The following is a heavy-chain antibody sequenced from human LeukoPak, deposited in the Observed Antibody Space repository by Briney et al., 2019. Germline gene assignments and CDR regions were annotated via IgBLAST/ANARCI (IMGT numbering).Heavy chain of an antibody. V-gene: IGHV4-38-2*02. D-gene: IGHD6-13*01. CDR3: AGIAAAGTNY. Sequence: SETLSLTCTISTYSISSGYYWGWIRQPPGKGLEWIGSIYYSGSTYYNPSLKSRVTISVDTSKNQFSLKLSSVTAADTAVYYCAGIAAAGTNYWGQGILVTVSS. J-gene: IGHJ4*02. CDR1: TYSISSGYY. CDR2: IYYSGST.